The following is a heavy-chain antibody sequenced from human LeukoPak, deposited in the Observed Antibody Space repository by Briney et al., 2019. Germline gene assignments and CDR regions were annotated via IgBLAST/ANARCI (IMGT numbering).Heavy chain of an antibody. Sequence: SETLSLTCPVSGGSISSYYWSWIRQPPGKGLEWIGYIYYSGSTNYNPSLKSRVTISVDTSKNQFSLKLSSVTAADTAVYYCAGYGDNLLWGQGTLVTVSS. CDR2: IYYSGST. CDR3: AGYGDNLL. V-gene: IGHV4-59*01. CDR1: GGSISSYY. J-gene: IGHJ4*02. D-gene: IGHD4-17*01.